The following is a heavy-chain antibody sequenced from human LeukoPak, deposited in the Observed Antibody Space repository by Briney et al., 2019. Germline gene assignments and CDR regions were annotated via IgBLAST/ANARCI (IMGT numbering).Heavy chain of an antibody. CDR2: ISGGGSDT. J-gene: IGHJ3*02. CDR1: GLNFWGTG. CDR3: AKDVFHWAFDI. V-gene: IGHV3-23*01. Sequence: GGSLRLSCAVSGLNFWGTGMSCVRQAPGEGLEWVAAISGGGSDTKYTDSVMGRFTLSRDLSKNTLYLQMNSLRAEDTAVYFCAKDVFHWAFDIWGQGTMVTVSS. D-gene: IGHD1-1*01.